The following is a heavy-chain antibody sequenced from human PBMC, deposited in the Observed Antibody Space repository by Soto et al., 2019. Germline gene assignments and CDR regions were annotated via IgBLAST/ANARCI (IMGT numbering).Heavy chain of an antibody. J-gene: IGHJ5*02. CDR1: GGSISSGGYY. V-gene: IGHV4-31*03. CDR2: IYYSGST. CDR3: ARGYYDFWSGYYISPGCFDP. Sequence: ASETLSLTCTVSGGSISSGGYYWSWIRQHPGKGLEWIGYIYYSGSTYYNPSLKSRVTISVDTSKNQFSLKLSSVTAADTAVYYCARGYYDFWSGYYISPGCFDPWGQGTLVTV. D-gene: IGHD3-3*01.